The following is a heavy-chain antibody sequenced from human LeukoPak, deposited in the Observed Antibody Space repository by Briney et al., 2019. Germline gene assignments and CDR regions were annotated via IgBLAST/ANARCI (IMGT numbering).Heavy chain of an antibody. D-gene: IGHD3-22*01. CDR3: ARLSGYYDSSPEV. V-gene: IGHV4-61*02. CDR2: IYTSGTT. Sequence: SETLSLTCTVSGASVSSGRHYWTWIRQPAGKGLGWIGRIYTSGTTKYDSSLESRVAISMDTSKNQFSLKLTSVTAADTAVYYCARLSGYYDSSPEVWGQGTLVAVSS. J-gene: IGHJ4*02. CDR1: GASVSSGRHY.